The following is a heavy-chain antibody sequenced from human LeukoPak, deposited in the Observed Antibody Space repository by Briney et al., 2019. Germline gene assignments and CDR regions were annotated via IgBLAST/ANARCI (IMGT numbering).Heavy chain of an antibody. CDR3: ARDIVVITAARLFEY. CDR2: IKQDGSEK. D-gene: IGHD2-2*01. Sequence: GGSLRLSCAVSGFSLSSYWMSWLRQAQGKELEWVDNIKQDGSEKYYVDSVKGRFTISRDNAKNSLYLQMNSLRAEDTAVYYCARDIVVITAARLFEYWGQGTLVTVSS. V-gene: IGHV3-7*03. J-gene: IGHJ4*02. CDR1: GFSLSSYW.